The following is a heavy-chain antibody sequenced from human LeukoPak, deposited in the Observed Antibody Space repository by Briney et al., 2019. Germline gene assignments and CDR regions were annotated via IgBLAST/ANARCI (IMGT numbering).Heavy chain of an antibody. CDR2: IYTSGST. Sequence: PSETLSLTCTVSGGSISSYYWSWIRQPPGKGLGWIGYIYTSGSTNYNPSLKSRVTISVDTSKNQFSLKLSSVTAADTAVYYCARGLTGGYYFDYWGQGTLVTVSS. V-gene: IGHV4-4*09. CDR3: ARGLTGGYYFDY. J-gene: IGHJ4*02. D-gene: IGHD7-27*01. CDR1: GGSISSYY.